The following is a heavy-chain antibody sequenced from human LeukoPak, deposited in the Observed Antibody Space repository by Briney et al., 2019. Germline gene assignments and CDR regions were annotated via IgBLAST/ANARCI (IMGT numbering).Heavy chain of an antibody. V-gene: IGHV3-21*01. J-gene: IGHJ4*02. CDR3: ARAGGYASFDY. CDR1: GFTFSSYA. Sequence: GGSLRLSCAASGFTFSSYAMSWVRQAPGKGLEWVSSISSTSSYIHYADSVKGRFTISRDNAKNSLYLQMNSLRAEDTAVYYCARAGGYASFDYWGQGTLVTVSS. CDR2: ISSTSSYI. D-gene: IGHD5-12*01.